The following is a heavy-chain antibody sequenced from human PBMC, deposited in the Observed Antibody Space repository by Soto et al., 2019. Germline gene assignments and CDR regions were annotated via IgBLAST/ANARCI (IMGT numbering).Heavy chain of an antibody. V-gene: IGHV4-4*02. D-gene: IGHD2-21*02. CDR2: IYHSGGT. Sequence: QVQLQESGPGLVKPSGTLSLTCAVSGGSISSSNWWSWVRQSPGKGLEWIGEIYHSGGTNYNPSFKPRVIISGDKAKNQFSLQLNSVTAADTAIYYCATHVVETPKGRRGWFDPWGQGTLVTVSS. CDR3: ATHVVETPKGRRGWFDP. J-gene: IGHJ5*02. CDR1: GGSISSSNW.